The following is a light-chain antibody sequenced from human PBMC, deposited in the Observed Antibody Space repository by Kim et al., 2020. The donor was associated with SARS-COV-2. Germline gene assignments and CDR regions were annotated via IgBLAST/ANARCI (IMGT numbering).Light chain of an antibody. J-gene: IGKJ4*01. Sequence: SPGERATLPCRASQCDRHSYFAWYQQKPGQAPRLLNYGTSNRATGIPDRFSGSGSGTDFTLTISRLEPGDFAVYYCQQDGSSPLTFGGGTKVEIK. V-gene: IGKV3-20*01. CDR1: QCDRHSY. CDR2: GTS. CDR3: QQDGSSPLT.